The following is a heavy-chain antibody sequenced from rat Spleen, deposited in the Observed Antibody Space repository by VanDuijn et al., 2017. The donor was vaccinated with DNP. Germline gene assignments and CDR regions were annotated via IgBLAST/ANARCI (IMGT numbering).Heavy chain of an antibody. CDR1: GFNFNDYW. D-gene: IGHD1-11*01. J-gene: IGHJ2*01. CDR2: INKDSSTI. CDR3: AKGPNYGGWSDYVDY. V-gene: IGHV4-2*01. Sequence: EVKLVESGGGLVQPGSSLKLSCAASGFNFNDYWMGWVRQAPGKGLEWIGQINKDSSTINYNPSLKEKITISRDKAQNTLYLQMSKLGSEDTAIYYWAKGPNYGGWSDYVDYWGQGVMVTVSS.